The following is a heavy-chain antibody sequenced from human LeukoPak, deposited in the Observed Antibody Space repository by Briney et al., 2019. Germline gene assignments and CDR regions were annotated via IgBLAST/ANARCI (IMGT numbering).Heavy chain of an antibody. V-gene: IGHV3-21*01. Sequence: GGSLRLSCAASGFTFSSYSMNWVRQAPGKGLEWVSSISSSSDYIYYADSLKGRFTISRDNSKNTLYLQMNSLRAEDTAVYYCAKDVSRGYSYGPDYWGQGTLVTVSS. CDR3: AKDVSRGYSYGPDY. CDR2: ISSSSDYI. J-gene: IGHJ4*02. D-gene: IGHD5-18*01. CDR1: GFTFSSYS.